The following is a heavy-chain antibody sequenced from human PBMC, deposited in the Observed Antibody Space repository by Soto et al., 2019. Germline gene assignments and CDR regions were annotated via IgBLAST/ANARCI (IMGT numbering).Heavy chain of an antibody. J-gene: IGHJ5*02. CDR1: GGSISSGGYS. CDR3: ARGSGRVEGLWLDP. D-gene: IGHD3-10*01. Sequence: QLQLQESGSGLVKPSQTLSLTCAVSGGSISSGGYSWSWIRQPPGKGLEWIGYIYHSGSTYYNPSLERRVTISVARSKTQFPLKLSSVTAADTAVYYCARGSGRVEGLWLDPWVQGTLVTVSS. V-gene: IGHV4-30-2*01. CDR2: IYHSGST.